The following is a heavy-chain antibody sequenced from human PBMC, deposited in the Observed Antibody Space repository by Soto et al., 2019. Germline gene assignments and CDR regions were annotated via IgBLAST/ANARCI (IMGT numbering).Heavy chain of an antibody. V-gene: IGHV4-30-2*01. CDR1: GGSISSGGYS. J-gene: IGHJ5*02. D-gene: IGHD3-3*01. CDR3: ARGKEYYDFWSGYPSNWFDP. CDR2: IYHSGST. Sequence: SETLSLTCAVSGGSISSGGYSWSWIRQPPGKGLEWIGYIYHSGSTYYNPSLKSRVTISVDRSKNQFSLKLSSVTAADTAVYYCARGKEYYDFWSGYPSNWFDPWGQGTLVTAPQ.